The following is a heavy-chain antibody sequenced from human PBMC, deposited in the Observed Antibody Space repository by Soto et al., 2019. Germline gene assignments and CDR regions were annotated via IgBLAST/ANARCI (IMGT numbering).Heavy chain of an antibody. V-gene: IGHV1-69*13. CDR1: GGTFSSYA. D-gene: IGHD1-26*01. Sequence: SVKVSCKASGGTFSSYAISWVRQAPGQGLEWMGGIIPIFGTANYAQKFQGRFTITADESTSTAYMELSSLRSEDTAVYYCAAGAYYYYYGMDVWGQGTTVTVSS. CDR2: IIPIFGTA. CDR3: AAGAYYYYYGMDV. J-gene: IGHJ6*02.